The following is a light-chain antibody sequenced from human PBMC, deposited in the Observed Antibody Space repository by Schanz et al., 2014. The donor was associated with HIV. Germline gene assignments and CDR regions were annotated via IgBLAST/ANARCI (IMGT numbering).Light chain of an antibody. CDR3: VSYTGTNNPV. CDR1: NSNIGAGLP. V-gene: IGLV1-40*01. Sequence: QSVLTQPPSVSGAPGQRVTISCTGSNSNIGAGLPVHWYQQLPGTAPKLLIYGNSNRPSGVPDRFSGSKSGTSASLVITGLQAEDEADYYCVSYTGTNNPVFGGGTKLTVL. CDR2: GNS. J-gene: IGLJ2*01.